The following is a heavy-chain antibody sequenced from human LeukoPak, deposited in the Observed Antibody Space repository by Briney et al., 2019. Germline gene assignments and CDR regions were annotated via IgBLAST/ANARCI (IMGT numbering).Heavy chain of an antibody. CDR2: IYYSGST. V-gene: IGHV4-59*08. D-gene: IGHD3-22*01. J-gene: IGHJ4*02. CDR1: GGSISSSY. Sequence: SETLSLTCTVSGGSISSSYWSWIRQPPGKGLEWIGYIYYSGSTNYNPSLKSRVTISVGTSKNQFSLKLNSVTAADTAVYYCASHREGSSGYFGYWGQGTLVTVSS. CDR3: ASHREGSSGYFGY.